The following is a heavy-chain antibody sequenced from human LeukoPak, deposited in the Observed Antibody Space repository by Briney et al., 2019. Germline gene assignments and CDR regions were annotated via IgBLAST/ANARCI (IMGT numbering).Heavy chain of an antibody. V-gene: IGHV3-23*01. CDR2: ISDSGDTT. Sequence: QPGGSLRLSCAASGFTFSSHAMSWVRQAPGKGLEWVSDISDSGDTTSYADSMKGRFTISRDNPKNMVYLQMVSLRAEDMAVYYCAKAAPSGGWSTIYFDYWGQGTLVTVSS. CDR3: AKAAPSGGWSTIYFDY. D-gene: IGHD6-19*01. CDR1: GFTFSSHA. J-gene: IGHJ4*02.